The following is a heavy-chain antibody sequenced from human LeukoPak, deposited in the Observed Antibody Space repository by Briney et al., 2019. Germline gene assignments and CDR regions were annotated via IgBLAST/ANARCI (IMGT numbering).Heavy chain of an antibody. CDR2: IYYNGYT. CDR1: GGSIGTYY. Sequence: SETLSLTCTVSGGSIGTYYWSWIRQPPGKGLEWIGYIYYNGYTDYNPSLKSRVTISLHTSNNQFSLKLSSVNAADTAVYYCVRDGQWTKDWVFDYWGQGTLVTVSS. V-gene: IGHV4-59*01. CDR3: VRDGQWTKDWVFDY. D-gene: IGHD6-19*01. J-gene: IGHJ4*02.